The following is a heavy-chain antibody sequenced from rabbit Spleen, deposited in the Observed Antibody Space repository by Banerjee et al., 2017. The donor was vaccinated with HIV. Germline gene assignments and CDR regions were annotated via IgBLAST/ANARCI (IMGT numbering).Heavy chain of an antibody. V-gene: IGHV1S40*01. CDR2: VFITNTNT. D-gene: IGHD6-1*01. J-gene: IGHJ4*01. Sequence: QSLEESGGGLVKPGGTLTLTCKASGFDLNGDYYMCWVRQAPGKGLEWIGCVFITNTNTFYANWAKGRFTISKTSSTTVTLQMTSLTAADTATYFCARDTYAYLGYGYAHYFNLWGPGTLVTVS. CDR3: ARDTYAYLGYGYAHYFNL. CDR1: GFDLNGDYY.